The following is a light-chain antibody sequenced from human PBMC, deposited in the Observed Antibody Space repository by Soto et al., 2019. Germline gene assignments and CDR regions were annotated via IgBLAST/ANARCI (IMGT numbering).Light chain of an antibody. Sequence: DIVMTQSPDSLAVSLGERATINCKSSQSVLYSSNNKNYLAWYQQKPGQPPKLLIYWASTRESGVSDRLSGSGSGTDFTLTISSLQAEDVAIYYCQQYYSTPPTFGQGTKVEIK. CDR3: QQYYSTPPT. V-gene: IGKV4-1*01. CDR1: QSVLYSSNNKNY. J-gene: IGKJ1*01. CDR2: WAS.